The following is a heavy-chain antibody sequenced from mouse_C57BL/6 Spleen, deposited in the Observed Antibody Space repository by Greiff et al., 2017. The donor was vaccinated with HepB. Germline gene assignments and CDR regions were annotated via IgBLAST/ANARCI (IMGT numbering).Heavy chain of an antibody. Sequence: QVQLQQSGPELVKPGASVKISCKASGYAFSSSWMNWVKQRPGKGLEWIGRIYPGDGDTNYNGKFKGKATLTADKSSSTAYMQLSSLTSEDSAVYFCARRELGSFAYWGQGTLVTVSA. V-gene: IGHV1-82*01. D-gene: IGHD4-1*01. J-gene: IGHJ3*01. CDR1: GYAFSSSW. CDR3: ARRELGSFAY. CDR2: IYPGDGDT.